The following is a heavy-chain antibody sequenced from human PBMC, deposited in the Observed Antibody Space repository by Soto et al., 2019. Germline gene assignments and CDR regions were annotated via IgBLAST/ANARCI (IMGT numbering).Heavy chain of an antibody. V-gene: IGHV4-59*01. Sequence: SETLSLTCTVSGGSISSYYWSWIRQPPGKGLEWIGYIYYSGSTNYNPSLKSRVTISVDTSKNQFSLKLSSVTAADTAVYYCAIAARPYWFDPWGQGTLVTVSS. D-gene: IGHD6-6*01. CDR1: GGSISSYY. J-gene: IGHJ5*02. CDR2: IYYSGST. CDR3: AIAARPYWFDP.